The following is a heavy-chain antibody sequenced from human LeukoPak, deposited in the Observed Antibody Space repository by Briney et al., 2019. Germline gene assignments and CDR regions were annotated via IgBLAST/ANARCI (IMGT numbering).Heavy chain of an antibody. Sequence: SVKVSCKASGGTFTSYAISWVRQAPGQGLEWMGGIIPIFGTANYAQKFQGRVTITADESTSTAYMELSSLRSEDTAVYYCARDLVTMIPDYGMDVWGQGTTVTVSS. CDR1: GGTFTSYA. V-gene: IGHV1-69*13. J-gene: IGHJ6*02. CDR3: ARDLVTMIPDYGMDV. D-gene: IGHD3-22*01. CDR2: IIPIFGTA.